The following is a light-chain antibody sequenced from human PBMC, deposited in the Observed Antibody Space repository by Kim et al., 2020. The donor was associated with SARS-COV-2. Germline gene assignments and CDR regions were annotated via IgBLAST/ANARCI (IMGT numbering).Light chain of an antibody. V-gene: IGKV3-20*01. CDR1: QSVSTAY. Sequence: LAPGDRATPSCRASQSVSTAYLAWYQQKPGQAPRLLIYGASSRATGIPDRFSGSGSGTDFTLTITTLEPEDFAVYYCHQYGYSPNSFGQGTKLEI. CDR2: GAS. CDR3: HQYGYSPNS. J-gene: IGKJ2*03.